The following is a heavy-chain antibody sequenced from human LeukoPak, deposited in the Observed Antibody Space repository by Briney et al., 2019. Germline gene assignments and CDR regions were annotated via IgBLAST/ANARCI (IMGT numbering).Heavy chain of an antibody. CDR2: INPNSGGT. CDR3: ARLSIAVAGTDY. V-gene: IGHV1-2*06. J-gene: IGHJ4*02. CDR1: GYTLTGYY. Sequence: EASVKVSCKASGYTLTGYYMHWVRQAPGQGLEWMGRINPNSGGTNYAQKFQGRVTMTRDTSISTAYMEPSRLRSDDTAVYYCARLSIAVAGTDYWGRGTLVTVSS. D-gene: IGHD6-19*01.